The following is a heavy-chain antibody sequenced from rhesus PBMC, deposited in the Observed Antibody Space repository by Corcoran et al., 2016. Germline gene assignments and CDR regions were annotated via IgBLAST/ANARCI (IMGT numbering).Heavy chain of an antibody. D-gene: IGHD6-43*01. J-gene: IGHJ5-2*02. V-gene: IGHV4S2*01. CDR1: GASISSDY. CDR3: ARVYSSSPDV. CDR2: IYGSGGSN. Sequence: QVQLQESGPGLVKPSETLPLTCAVSGASISSDYWSWIRQAPGKGLEWIGRIYGSGGSNDYNPSLKSPVTISLDTSKNQFSLKLNSVTAADTAVYYCARVYSSSPDVWGRGVLVTVSS.